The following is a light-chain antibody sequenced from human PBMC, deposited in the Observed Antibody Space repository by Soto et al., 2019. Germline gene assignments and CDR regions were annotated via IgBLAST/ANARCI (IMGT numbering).Light chain of an antibody. CDR2: GAS. CDR3: QQYNNWLS. Sequence: EVVMTQYPATLSVSPGDRATLSCRASQSVRSNLAWYQQKPGQAPRLLIYGASTRATGIPARFSGSGSGTEFTLTISSLQSEDFAVYYCQQYNNWLSFGGGTKVEIK. CDR1: QSVRSN. J-gene: IGKJ4*01. V-gene: IGKV3-15*01.